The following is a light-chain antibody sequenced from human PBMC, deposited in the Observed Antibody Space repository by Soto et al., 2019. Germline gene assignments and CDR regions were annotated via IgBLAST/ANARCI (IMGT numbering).Light chain of an antibody. CDR2: STS. V-gene: IGKV1-39*01. CDR3: QQAYDIPRT. Sequence: DIQMTQSPSSLSASVGDRVTLTCRATQSISKYLNWYQQKPGKAPNLLVYSTSTLQSGVPSRFSGSGSGTDFTLTINSLQTEDFATYYCQQAYDIPRTFGQGTKVEI. J-gene: IGKJ1*01. CDR1: QSISKY.